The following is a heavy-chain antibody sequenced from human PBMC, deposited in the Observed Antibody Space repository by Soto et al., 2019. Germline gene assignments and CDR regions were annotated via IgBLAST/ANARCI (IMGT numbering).Heavy chain of an antibody. V-gene: IGHV1-2*04. Sequence: GASVKVSCKASGYSFTDYHIHWVRQAPGQGLEWLGRINPKSGGTSTAQKFQGWITMTTDTSISTASMELTRLTSDDTAIYYCARGDSTDCSNGVCSFFYNHDMDVWGQGTTVTVSS. J-gene: IGHJ6*02. CDR2: INPKSGGT. CDR3: ARGDSTDCSNGVCSFFYNHDMDV. D-gene: IGHD2-8*01. CDR1: GYSFTDYH.